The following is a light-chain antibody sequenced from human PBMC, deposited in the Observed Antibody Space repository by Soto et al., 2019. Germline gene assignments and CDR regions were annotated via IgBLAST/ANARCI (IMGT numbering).Light chain of an antibody. CDR3: CSYAGTVAYV. CDR2: EVH. V-gene: IGLV2-23*02. CDR1: GSDVGAYNL. J-gene: IGLJ1*01. Sequence: QSALTQPASVSGSPGQSITLSCAGTGSDVGAYNLVSWYQQHPGTAPNLIICEVHPRPSGISSRFSGSTSGATASLTISGLHAEDEADYFCCSYAGTVAYVFGTGTKLTVL.